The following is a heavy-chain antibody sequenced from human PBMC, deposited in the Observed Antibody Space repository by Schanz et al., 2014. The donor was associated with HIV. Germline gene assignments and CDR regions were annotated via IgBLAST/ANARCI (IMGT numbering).Heavy chain of an antibody. CDR2: ILPIFGTT. CDR3: AKASESIFGVEGLDF. J-gene: IGHJ4*02. V-gene: IGHV1-69*06. CDR1: GGTFTNSA. D-gene: IGHD3-3*01. Sequence: QVQLVQSGAEVEKPGSSVKVSCKASGGTFTNSAISWVRQAPGQGLEWMGGILPIFGTTNYARKFQGRVLITADKSTSTAYMELSSLRSEDTAVYYCAKASESIFGVEGLDFWGQGTLVIVSS.